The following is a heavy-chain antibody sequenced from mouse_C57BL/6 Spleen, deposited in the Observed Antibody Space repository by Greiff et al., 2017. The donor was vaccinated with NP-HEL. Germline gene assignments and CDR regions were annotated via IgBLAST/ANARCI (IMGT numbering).Heavy chain of an antibody. CDR1: GYTFTSYW. J-gene: IGHJ2*01. Sequence: QVQLKQPGAELVMPGASVKLSCKASGYTFTSYWMHWVKQRPGQGLEWIGEIDPSDSYTNYNQKFKGKSTLTVDKSSSTAYMQLSSLTSEDSAVYYCARSSSYPYYFDYWGQGTTLTVSS. CDR2: IDPSDSYT. V-gene: IGHV1-69*01. D-gene: IGHD1-1*01. CDR3: ARSSSYPYYFDY.